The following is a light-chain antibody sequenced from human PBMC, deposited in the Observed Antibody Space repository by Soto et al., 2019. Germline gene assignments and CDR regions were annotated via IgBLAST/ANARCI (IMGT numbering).Light chain of an antibody. V-gene: IGKV3-15*01. CDR3: QQYKKWLRT. J-gene: IGKJ1*01. Sequence: EIVMSQSPATLSVPPGERATLSCRASQSVSSNFAWYQQKPGQAPRLLIYDASTRATGIPARFSGSGSGTEFTLTISSLQSEDFAVYYCQQYKKWLRTFGHGGKVDIK. CDR2: DAS. CDR1: QSVSSN.